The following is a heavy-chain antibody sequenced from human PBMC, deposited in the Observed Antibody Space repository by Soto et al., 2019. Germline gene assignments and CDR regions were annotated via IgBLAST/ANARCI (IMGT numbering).Heavy chain of an antibody. V-gene: IGHV1-69*12. CDR1: GGTFSSYA. CDR3: ARVRRGGSGDWYFDL. CDR2: IIPIFGTA. Sequence: QVQLVQSGAEVKKPGSSVKVSCKASGGTFSSYAISWVRQAPGQGLEWMGGIIPIFGTANYAQKFRGRVTITADESTSTAYMELSSLRSEDTAVYYCARVRRGGSGDWYFDLWGRGTLVTVSS. D-gene: IGHD2-15*01. J-gene: IGHJ2*01.